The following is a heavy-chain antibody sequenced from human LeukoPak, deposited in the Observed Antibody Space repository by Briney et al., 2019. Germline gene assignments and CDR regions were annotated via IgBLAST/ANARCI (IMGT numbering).Heavy chain of an antibody. V-gene: IGHV4-34*01. CDR1: GGSFSGYY. J-gene: IGHJ6*03. CDR2: IDHSGST. CDR3: AREGKYYYYYYMDV. Sequence: PSETLSLTCAVYGGSFSGYYWSWIRQPPGQGLEWIGEIDHSGSTNYNPSIKRRITISVDTSKNQFSLKLSSVTAADTAVYYCAREGKYYYYYYMDVWGKGTTVTVSS.